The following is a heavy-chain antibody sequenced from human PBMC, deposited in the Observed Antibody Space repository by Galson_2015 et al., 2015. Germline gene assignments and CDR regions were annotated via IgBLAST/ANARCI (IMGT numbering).Heavy chain of an antibody. Sequence: SLRLSCAASGFTFSGSALHWVRQASGKGLEWVGRIKIQADGYATAYAASVTGRFTISRDDSKDTAYLQLNSLKTEDTAVYYCTRIRGFGTSYNYCVMDVWGQGTTVTVSS. CDR2: IKIQADGYAT. CDR1: GFTFSGSA. J-gene: IGHJ6*02. CDR3: TRIRGFGTSYNYCVMDV. D-gene: IGHD3-16*01. V-gene: IGHV3-73*01.